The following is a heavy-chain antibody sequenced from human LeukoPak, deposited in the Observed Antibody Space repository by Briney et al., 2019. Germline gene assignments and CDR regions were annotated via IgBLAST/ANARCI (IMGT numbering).Heavy chain of an antibody. V-gene: IGHV1-8*01. CDR1: GYSFTSFD. J-gene: IGHJ5*01. Sequence: ASVKVSCKASGYSFTSFDINWVRQAPGQGLEWMGWMNPNSGNTYYAQKFQGRVTLSRDTSTNTAYLEVNSLHSDDTATYFCARGRSGSYFYLSVVKNWFDSWGQGTLVTVSS. D-gene: IGHD6-13*01. CDR2: MNPNSGNT. CDR3: ARGRSGSYFYLSVVKNWFDS.